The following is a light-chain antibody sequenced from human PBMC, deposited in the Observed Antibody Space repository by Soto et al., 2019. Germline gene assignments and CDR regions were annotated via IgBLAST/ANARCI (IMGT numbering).Light chain of an antibody. CDR2: GAS. J-gene: IGKJ4*01. Sequence: EIVLTQSQRTLSFSSPGRADLXCRASQSVSSSYLAWYQQKPGQAPRLLIYGASNRATGIPARFSGSGSGTDFTLTITSLEPEDFAVYYCQHRSNWLAFGGGTKVDIK. CDR1: QSVSSSY. CDR3: QHRSNWLA. V-gene: IGKV3-11*01.